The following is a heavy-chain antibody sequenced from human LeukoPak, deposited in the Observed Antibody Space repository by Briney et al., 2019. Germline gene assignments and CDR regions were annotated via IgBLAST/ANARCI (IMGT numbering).Heavy chain of an antibody. D-gene: IGHD3-3*01. CDR2: IKRGGNEK. CDR1: GFLYSSYW. CDR3: AKEGASLIIPCDP. J-gene: IGHJ5*02. V-gene: IGHV3-7*01. Sequence: RGGSLTRSCAVWGFLYSSYWVNWVRQARGRGLEWVDDIKRGGNEKNSVDYVRGRFSISRDNAKNSPYLQIDSLRAEGTAVYYCAKEGASLIIPCDPWGEGALVSVSS.